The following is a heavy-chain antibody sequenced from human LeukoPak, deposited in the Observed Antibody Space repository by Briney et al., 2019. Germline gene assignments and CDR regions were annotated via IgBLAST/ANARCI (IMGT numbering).Heavy chain of an antibody. J-gene: IGHJ5*02. V-gene: IGHV1-2*02. D-gene: IGHD6-13*01. CDR3: ARVAQVAAAGTRPRFDP. Sequence: ASVKVSCKASGYTFTGYYMHWVRQAPGQGLEWMGWINPNSGGTNYAQKFQGRVTMTRDTSISTAYMELSRLRSDDTAGYYCARVAQVAAAGTRPRFDPWGQGTLVTVSS. CDR1: GYTFTGYY. CDR2: INPNSGGT.